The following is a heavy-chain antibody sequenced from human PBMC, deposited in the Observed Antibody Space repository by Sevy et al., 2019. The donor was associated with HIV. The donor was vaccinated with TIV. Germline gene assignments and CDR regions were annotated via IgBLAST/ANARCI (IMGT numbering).Heavy chain of an antibody. Sequence: SETLSVTCTVSGDSFSSYFWAWIRQPAGKGLEWIGRINTSGSTNYNPSLKSRVTMSVDTSKSQFSLKVTSLTAADTAIYFCARSNWVTATNGFSKSYYFDYRGQGSLVTVSS. J-gene: IGHJ4*02. CDR2: INTSGST. CDR3: ARSNWVTATNGFSKSYYFDY. D-gene: IGHD7-27*01. V-gene: IGHV4-4*07. CDR1: GDSFSSYF.